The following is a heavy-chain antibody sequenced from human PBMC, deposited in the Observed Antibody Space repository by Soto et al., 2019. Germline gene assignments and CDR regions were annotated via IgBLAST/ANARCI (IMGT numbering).Heavy chain of an antibody. Sequence: SETLSLTCAVYGGSFSGYYWSWIRQPPGKGLEWIGEINHSGSTNYNPSLKSRVTISVDTSKNQFSLKLSSVTAADTAVYYCALFVGSKNWFDPWGQGTLVTVSS. CDR3: ALFVGSKNWFDP. V-gene: IGHV4-34*01. J-gene: IGHJ5*02. CDR2: INHSGST. CDR1: GGSFSGYY. D-gene: IGHD2-15*01.